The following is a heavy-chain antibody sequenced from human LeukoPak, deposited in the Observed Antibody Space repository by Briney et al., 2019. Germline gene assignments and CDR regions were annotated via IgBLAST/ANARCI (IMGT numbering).Heavy chain of an antibody. CDR3: AREGGDTYGEADY. CDR2: INPNNADT. D-gene: IGHD5-18*01. CDR1: GYPFTGYF. Sequence: ASVRVFCKASGYPFTGYFMHWVRPAPGEGLEWMGWINPNNADTNYAQKFKGRVTMTRDTSINTAYMEVNRLTSDDTAVYYCAREGGDTYGEADYWGLGTLVTVSS. V-gene: IGHV1-2*02. J-gene: IGHJ4*02.